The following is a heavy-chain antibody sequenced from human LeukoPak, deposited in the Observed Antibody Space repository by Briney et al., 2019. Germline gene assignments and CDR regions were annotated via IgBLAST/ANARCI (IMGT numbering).Heavy chain of an antibody. J-gene: IGHJ4*02. V-gene: IGHV4-59*12. Sequence: PSETLSLTCTVSGGSISNYYWSWIRQPPGKGLDWIGYIYYSGSTNYNRSLKSRVTISVDTSKNQFPLKLSPVTAADTAVYYCARGRDGYPHMFDYWGQGTLVTVSS. CDR1: GGSISNYY. D-gene: IGHD5-24*01. CDR2: IYYSGST. CDR3: ARGRDGYPHMFDY.